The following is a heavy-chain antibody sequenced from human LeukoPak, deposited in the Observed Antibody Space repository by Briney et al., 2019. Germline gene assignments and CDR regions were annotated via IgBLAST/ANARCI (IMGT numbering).Heavy chain of an antibody. J-gene: IGHJ5*02. CDR2: INPNSGGT. Sequence: ASVKVSCKASGYTFTGYYMHWVRQAPGQGLEWMGWINPNSGGTNYAQKFQGWVTMTRDTSISTAYMELSRLRSEETAVYYCAYDSSSWPSHNWFDPWGQGTLVTVSS. D-gene: IGHD6-13*01. CDR1: GYTFTGYY. V-gene: IGHV1-2*04. CDR3: AYDSSSWPSHNWFDP.